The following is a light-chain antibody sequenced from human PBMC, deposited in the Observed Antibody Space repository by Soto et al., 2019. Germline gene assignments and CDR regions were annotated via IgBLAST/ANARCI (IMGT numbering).Light chain of an antibody. CDR3: QQRSDWHT. Sequence: EILLTQSPGTLSLSPGERATLSCRASQSVSSRYLAWYQQKPGQAPRLLIYGASSRATGIPDRFSGSGSGTDFTLTISRLEPEDFAVYYCQQRSDWHTFGQGTRLEI. V-gene: IGKV3D-20*02. CDR2: GAS. CDR1: QSVSSRY. J-gene: IGKJ5*01.